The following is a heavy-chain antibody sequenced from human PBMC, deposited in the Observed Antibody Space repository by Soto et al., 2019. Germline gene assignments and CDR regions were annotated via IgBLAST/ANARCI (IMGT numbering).Heavy chain of an antibody. V-gene: IGHV1-69*04. CDR1: GGTFSSYS. J-gene: IGHJ2*01. CDR3: ARDRCSSTSCARGNWYFDL. CDR2: IISVLGLP. D-gene: IGHD2-2*01. Sequence: QVQLVQSGAEVKKPGSSVKVSCKASGGTFSSYSISWVRQAPGQGLEWMGRIISVLGLPNYAQKFQGRVTITADKSTSTASMELTSLKSEDTAVYYCARDRCSSTSCARGNWYFDLWGRGTLVTVSS.